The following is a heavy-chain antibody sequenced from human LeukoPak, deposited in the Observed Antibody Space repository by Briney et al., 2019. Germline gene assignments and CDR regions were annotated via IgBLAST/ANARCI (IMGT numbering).Heavy chain of an antibody. J-gene: IGHJ6*02. D-gene: IGHD6-13*01. CDR1: GFTFDDYA. Sequence: GGSLRLSCAASGFTFDDYAMHWVRQAPGKGLEWVSLISGDGGSTYYADSVKGRFTISRDNSKNSLYLQMNSLRTEDTALYYCAKDIYSSSWYGWGHYYYGMDVWGQGTTVTVSS. CDR3: AKDIYSSSWYGWGHYYYGMDV. CDR2: ISGDGGST. V-gene: IGHV3-43*02.